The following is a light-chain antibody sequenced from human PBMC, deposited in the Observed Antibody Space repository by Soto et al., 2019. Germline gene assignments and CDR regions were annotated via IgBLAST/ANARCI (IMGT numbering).Light chain of an antibody. V-gene: IGKV3-15*01. Sequence: EIVMTQSPATLSVSPGESATLSCRASQSVRSNLAWYQQKPGQAPRLLIYGESTRATGIPARFSGSGSGTEFTLTISGLQSEDFAVYYCHQYNMWPPLIFGGGTKVEIK. J-gene: IGKJ4*01. CDR3: HQYNMWPPLI. CDR2: GES. CDR1: QSVRSN.